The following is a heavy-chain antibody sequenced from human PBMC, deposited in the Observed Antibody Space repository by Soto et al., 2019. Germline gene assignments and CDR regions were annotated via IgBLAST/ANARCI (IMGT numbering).Heavy chain of an antibody. CDR2: ISASGRST. CDR1: GLTFSTSA. CDR3: AKDPPSEKLQPDYGMDV. D-gene: IGHD2-15*01. Sequence: EEQLLESGGGLVQPGGSLRLSCAASGLTFSTSAMSWVRQAPGKGLEWVSLISASGRSTDYADSVKGRFTISRDNSESTVYLQMNSLRADDTAVYYCAKDPPSEKLQPDYGMDVWGQGTTVTVSS. J-gene: IGHJ6*02. V-gene: IGHV3-23*01.